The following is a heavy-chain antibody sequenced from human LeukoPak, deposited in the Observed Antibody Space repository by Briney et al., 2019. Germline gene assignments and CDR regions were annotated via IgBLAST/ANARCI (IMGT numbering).Heavy chain of an antibody. D-gene: IGHD1-26*01. V-gene: IGHV3-11*04. Sequence: GGSLRLSCAASGFTFSDYYMSWIRQAPGKGLEWVSYISSSGSTIYYADSVKGRFTISRDNAKNSLYLQMNSLRAEDTAVYYCAREEWELPDRGYYFDYWGQGTLVTVSS. J-gene: IGHJ4*02. CDR1: GFTFSDYY. CDR3: AREEWELPDRGYYFDY. CDR2: ISSSGSTI.